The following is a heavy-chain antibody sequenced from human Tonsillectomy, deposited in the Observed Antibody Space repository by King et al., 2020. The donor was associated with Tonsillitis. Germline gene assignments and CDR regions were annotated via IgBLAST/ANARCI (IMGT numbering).Heavy chain of an antibody. CDR1: GFTFSNYN. D-gene: IGHD3-22*01. CDR3: AREMFYFDSRDYYAEGSFDY. J-gene: IGHJ4*02. V-gene: IGHV3-48*04. Sequence: QLVQSGGRWVQPGESLRLSCAASGFTFSNYNMNWVRQAPGKGLEWISYISSGSSAIYYADSVRGRFTISRDNVKDSLYLQMNSLRAEDTAIYYCAREMFYFDSRDYYAEGSFDYWGQGILVSVSS. CDR2: ISSGSSAI.